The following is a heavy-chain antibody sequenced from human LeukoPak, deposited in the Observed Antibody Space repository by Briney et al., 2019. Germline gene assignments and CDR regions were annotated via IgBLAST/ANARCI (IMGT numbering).Heavy chain of an antibody. Sequence: SETLSLTCTVSGGSLSSYYWSWIRQPPGRGLEWIGYIYYSGSGSTNYNPSLKSRVTISVDTSKNQFSLKLSSVTAADTAVYYCARRGGHGGSFDYWGQGTLVTVSS. D-gene: IGHD4-23*01. CDR3: ARRGGHGGSFDY. CDR2: IYYSGSGST. V-gene: IGHV4-59*12. J-gene: IGHJ4*02. CDR1: GGSLSSYY.